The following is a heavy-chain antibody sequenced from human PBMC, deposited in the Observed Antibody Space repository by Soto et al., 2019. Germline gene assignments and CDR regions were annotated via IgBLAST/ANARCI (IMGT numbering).Heavy chain of an antibody. CDR1: GVSISNSY. D-gene: IGHD6-19*01. CDR2: TWSSGTT. Sequence: QVQLQESGPGLVKPSETMSLTCTVSGVSISNSYCSWVRQPPGKKLDGMGHTWSSGTTDFNPSLRGRVTMSVDTSKNQVSLRLSSVIATDTAIYYCARGGGSYTTGWYNDYWGLGTLVTVSS. J-gene: IGHJ4*02. CDR3: ARGGGSYTTGWYNDY. V-gene: IGHV4-4*09.